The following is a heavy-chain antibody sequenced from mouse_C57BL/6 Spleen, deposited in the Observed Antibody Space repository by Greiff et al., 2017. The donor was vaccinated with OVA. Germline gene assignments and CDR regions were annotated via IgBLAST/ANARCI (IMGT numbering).Heavy chain of an antibody. CDR2: IDTSDSNT. CDR3: ARGAYSNYCAWFAY. V-gene: IGHV1-50*01. Sequence: QVQLQQPGAELVKPGASVKLSCKASGYTFTSYWMQWVKQRPGQGLEWIGEIDTSDSNTHYNQKLKGKATLTVDTSSSTAYMQLSSLTSEYAAVDFCARGAYSNYCAWFAYWGQGTLVTVSA. D-gene: IGHD2-5*01. CDR1: GYTFTSYW. J-gene: IGHJ3*01.